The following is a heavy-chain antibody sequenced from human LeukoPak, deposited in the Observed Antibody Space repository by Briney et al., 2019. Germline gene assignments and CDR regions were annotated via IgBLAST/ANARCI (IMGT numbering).Heavy chain of an antibody. CDR1: GYTFTAYY. CDR3: ARNYYDSSGYYDRPNWFDP. Sequence: ASVKVSCKASGYTFTAYYIHWVRQAPGQGLEWMGWISGYNGDTNYAQKLQGRVTMTTDTSTSTAYMELRSLRSDDTAVYYCARNYYDSSGYYDRPNWFDPWGQGTLVTVSS. CDR2: ISGYNGDT. V-gene: IGHV1-18*04. D-gene: IGHD3-22*01. J-gene: IGHJ5*02.